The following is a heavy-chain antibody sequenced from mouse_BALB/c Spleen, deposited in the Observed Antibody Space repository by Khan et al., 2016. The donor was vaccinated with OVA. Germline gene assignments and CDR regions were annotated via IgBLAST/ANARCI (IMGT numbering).Heavy chain of an antibody. CDR1: GFSLTTYG. J-gene: IGHJ3*01. Sequence: QVQLKESGPGLVQPSQSLSITCTVSGFSLTTYGVHWVRQSPGKGLEWLGVIWSGGSTDYNAAFISRLSISKDNSKSQVFFKMNSLQANDTAIYYCARNYDYDEGLAYWGQATLVTVSA. CDR3: ARNYDYDEGLAY. CDR2: IWSGGST. D-gene: IGHD2-4*01. V-gene: IGHV2-2*02.